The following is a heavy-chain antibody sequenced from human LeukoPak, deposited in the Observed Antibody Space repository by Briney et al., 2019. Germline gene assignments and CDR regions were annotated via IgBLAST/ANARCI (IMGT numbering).Heavy chain of an antibody. CDR1: GGSISSSTFY. D-gene: IGHD5-24*01. CDR3: ARGLRWLQDYFNY. V-gene: IGHV4-39*07. J-gene: IGHJ4*02. CDR2: IYYSGST. Sequence: SETLSLTCTVSGGSISSSTFYWGWIRQPPGKGLEWIGSIYYSGSTYYNPSLKSRVSISVDTSKNQFSLKLTSVTAADTAVYYCARGLRWLQDYFNYWGQGTLVTVSS.